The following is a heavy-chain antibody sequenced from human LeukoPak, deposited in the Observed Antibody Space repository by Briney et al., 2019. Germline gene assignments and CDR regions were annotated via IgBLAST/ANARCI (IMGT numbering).Heavy chain of an antibody. CDR2: ISGSGST. CDR3: AKTYDFWSGYPEDY. D-gene: IGHD3-3*01. CDR1: GFTFSSYA. V-gene: IGHV3-23*01. Sequence: PGGSLRLSCAASGFTFSSYAMSWVRQAPGKGLEWVSAISGSGSTYYADSVKGRFTISRDNSKNTLYLQMNSLRAEDTAVYYCAKTYDFWSGYPEDYWGQGTLVTVSS. J-gene: IGHJ4*02.